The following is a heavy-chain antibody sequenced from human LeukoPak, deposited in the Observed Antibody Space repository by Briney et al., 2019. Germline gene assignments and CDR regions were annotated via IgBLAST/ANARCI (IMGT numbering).Heavy chain of an antibody. V-gene: IGHV4-38-2*02. D-gene: IGHD2-15*01. CDR2: IYHSGST. CDR3: AREVGCSGGSCYPYYYYYYGIDV. CDR1: GYSISSGYY. J-gene: IGHJ6*04. Sequence: SETLSLTCAVSGYSISSGYYWGWIRQPPGKGLEWIGSIYHSGSTYYNPSLKSRVTIPVDTSKNQFSLKLSSVTAADTAVYYCAREVGCSGGSCYPYYYYYYGIDVWGKGTTVTVSS.